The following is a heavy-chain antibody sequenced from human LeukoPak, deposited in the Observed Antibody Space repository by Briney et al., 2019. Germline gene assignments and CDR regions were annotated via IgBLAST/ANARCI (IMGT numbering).Heavy chain of an antibody. Sequence: GGSLRLSCAASGFTFRSYSMNWVRQAPGKGLEWVSSISSSSSYIYYADSVKGRFTISRDNAKNSLYLQTNSLRAEDTAVYYCVRSSSPLDYWGQGTLVTVSS. D-gene: IGHD6-6*01. CDR2: ISSSSSYI. CDR3: VRSSSPLDY. CDR1: GFTFRSYS. V-gene: IGHV3-21*01. J-gene: IGHJ4*02.